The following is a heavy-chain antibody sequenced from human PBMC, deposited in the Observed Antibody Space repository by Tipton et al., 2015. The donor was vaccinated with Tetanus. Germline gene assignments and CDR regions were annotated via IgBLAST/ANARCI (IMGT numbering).Heavy chain of an antibody. V-gene: IGHV4-61*01. D-gene: IGHD3-22*01. CDR3: ARYDRCGAYAY. CDR2: TYYSGST. J-gene: IGHJ4*02. CDR1: GASIGSISYY. Sequence: GLVKPSETLSLTCTVSGASIGSISYYWSWIRQPPGKGLEWIGDTYYSGSTGYKPSLKSRVTISIDPSKNQFHLKLTSVTAADTAVYYCARYDRCGAYAYWGQGALVTVSS.